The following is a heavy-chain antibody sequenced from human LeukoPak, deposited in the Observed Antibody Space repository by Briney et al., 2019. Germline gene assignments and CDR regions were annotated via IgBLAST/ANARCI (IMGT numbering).Heavy chain of an antibody. D-gene: IGHD2-15*01. CDR1: GGSFSGYY. J-gene: IGHJ4*02. V-gene: IGHV4-34*01. CDR2: INHSGST. Sequence: SETLSLTCAVYGGSFSGYYWSWIRQPPGKGLEWIGEINHSGSTNYNLSLKSRVTISVDTSKNEFSLQLINVTAADEAVYYHARSSLVVVVAATPRFDYWGQGTLVTVSS. CDR3: ARSSLVVVVAATPRFDY.